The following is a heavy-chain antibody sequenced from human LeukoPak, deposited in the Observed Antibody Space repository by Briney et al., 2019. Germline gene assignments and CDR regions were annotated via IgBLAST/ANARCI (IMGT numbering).Heavy chain of an antibody. CDR2: INSDGSDR. V-gene: IGHV3-74*01. D-gene: IGHD2-8*01. CDR3: VRSLMGLEDY. J-gene: IGHJ4*02. Sequence: GGSLRLSCAASGFTFSSSWMHWVRQAPGKGLVWVSRINSDGSDRNCADSVKGRFTISRDNAKNTLYLQMNSLRAEDTAVYYCVRSLMGLEDYWGQGTLVIVSS. CDR1: GFTFSSSW.